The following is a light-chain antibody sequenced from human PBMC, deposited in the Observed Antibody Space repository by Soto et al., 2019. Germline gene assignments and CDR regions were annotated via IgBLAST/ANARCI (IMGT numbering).Light chain of an antibody. CDR2: DNN. CDR3: GTWDSSLSAL. V-gene: IGLV1-51*01. Sequence: QSALTQPPSVSAAPGQKVTISCSGSSSNIGNNYVSWYQQLPGTAPKLLIYDNNKRPSGIPDRFSGSKSGTSATLGITGLQTGDEADYYCGTWDSSLSALFGGGTKLTVL. J-gene: IGLJ2*01. CDR1: SSNIGNNY.